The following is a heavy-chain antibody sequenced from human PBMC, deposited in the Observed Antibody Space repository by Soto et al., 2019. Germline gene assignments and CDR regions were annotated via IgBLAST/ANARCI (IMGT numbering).Heavy chain of an antibody. D-gene: IGHD3-3*01. V-gene: IGHV4-39*02. CDR2: IYYSGST. CDR3: ARDPNYDFWSGYYFSYYGMDV. Sequence: SETLSLTCTVSGGPISSSSYYWGWIRQPPGKGLEWIGSIYYSGSTYYNPSLKSRVTISVDTSKNQFSLKLSSVTAADTAVYYCARDPNYDFWSGYYFSYYGMDVWGQGTTVTVSS. J-gene: IGHJ6*02. CDR1: GGPISSSSYY.